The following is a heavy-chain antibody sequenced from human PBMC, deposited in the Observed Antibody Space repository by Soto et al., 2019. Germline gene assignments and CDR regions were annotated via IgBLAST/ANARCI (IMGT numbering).Heavy chain of an antibody. Sequence: PSETLSLTCSVSGDSMRGYHFYWGWIRQAPGKGLEWIGSAYFSGGNTYYSPSLKSRDSISVDTSKNEFSLRLTSLTAADTAVYFCAYGSSSAWIDYWGQGTLVTVSS. J-gene: IGHJ4*02. CDR3: AYGSSSAWIDY. CDR1: GDSMRGYHFY. D-gene: IGHD6-25*01. V-gene: IGHV4-39*01. CDR2: AYFSGGNT.